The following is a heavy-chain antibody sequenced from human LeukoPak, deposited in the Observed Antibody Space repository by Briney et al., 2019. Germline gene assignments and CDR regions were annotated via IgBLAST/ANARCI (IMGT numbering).Heavy chain of an antibody. Sequence: PGGSLRLSCAASGFSFSSYGMSWVRQGPGKGLEWVSTMTGSGGNTDYADSVKGRFTISRDNSKNTLYLQMHSLRAEDTGVYYCAVDWYDSSGYGTFDYWGQGTLVTVSS. CDR2: MTGSGGNT. V-gene: IGHV3-23*01. D-gene: IGHD3-22*01. CDR1: GFSFSSYG. CDR3: AVDWYDSSGYGTFDY. J-gene: IGHJ4*02.